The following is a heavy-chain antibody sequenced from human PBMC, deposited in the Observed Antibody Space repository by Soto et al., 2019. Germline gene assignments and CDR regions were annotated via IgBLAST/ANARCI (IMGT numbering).Heavy chain of an antibody. D-gene: IGHD3-9*01. V-gene: IGHV3-64D*06. CDR2: ISSNGGST. CDR1: GFTFSSYA. J-gene: IGHJ6*02. CDR3: VKGLPSHYDILTGYYSYYYYGMDV. Sequence: PGGSLRLSCSASGFTFSSYAMHWVRQAPGKGLEYVSAISSNGGSTYYADSVKGRFTISRDNSKNTLYLQMSSLRAEDTAVYYCVKGLPSHYDILTGYYSYYYYGMDVWGQGTTVTVS.